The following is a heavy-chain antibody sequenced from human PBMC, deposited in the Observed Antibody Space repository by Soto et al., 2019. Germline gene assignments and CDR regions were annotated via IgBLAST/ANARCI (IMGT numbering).Heavy chain of an antibody. CDR3: ATPVCYSGYGNGCDRLDV. Sequence: GESLKISCKGSGYSFTSHWIGWVRQMPGKGLEWMGIIYPGDSDTRYSPSFQGQVTISADKSISTAYLQWSSLKASDTAMYSCATPVCYSGYGNGCDRLDVWGQGTPVTVSS. J-gene: IGHJ6*02. D-gene: IGHD6-19*01. V-gene: IGHV5-51*01. CDR2: IYPGDSDT. CDR1: GYSFTSHW.